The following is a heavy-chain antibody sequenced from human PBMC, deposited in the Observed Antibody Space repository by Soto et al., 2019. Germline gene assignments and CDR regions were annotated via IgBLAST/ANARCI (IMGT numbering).Heavy chain of an antibody. J-gene: IGHJ4*02. D-gene: IGHD3-9*01. V-gene: IGHV2-5*04. CDR1: GFSLTANGVG. CDR3: VTLTGSH. CDR2: VYWDDDK. Sequence: ITLKESGPPLVKPTQTLTLTCSFSGFSLTANGVGVGWVRQPPGLALEWLAMVYWDDDKHYSASLRSRLSITKDTSKSQVVLTMTNMDPVDTGTYYCVTLTGSHWGQGALVTVSS.